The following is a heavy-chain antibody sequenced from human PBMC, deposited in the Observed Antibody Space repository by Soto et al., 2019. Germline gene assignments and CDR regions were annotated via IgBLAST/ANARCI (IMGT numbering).Heavy chain of an antibody. CDR1: GFTFSSYG. CDR2: IWYDGSNK. CDR3: ARDREWSHFDY. Sequence: SLRLSCAASGFTFSSYGMHWVRQAPGKGLEWVAVIWYDGSNKYYADSVKGRFTISRDNSKNTLYLQMNSLRAEDTAVYYCARDREWSHFDYWGQGTLVTVSS. V-gene: IGHV3-33*01. J-gene: IGHJ4*02. D-gene: IGHD3-3*01.